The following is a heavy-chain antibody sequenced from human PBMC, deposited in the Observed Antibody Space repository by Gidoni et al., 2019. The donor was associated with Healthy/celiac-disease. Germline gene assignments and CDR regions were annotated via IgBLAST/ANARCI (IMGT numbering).Heavy chain of an antibody. CDR3: ARYDCSGGSCYSIY. V-gene: IGHV4-31*03. Sequence: QVQLQESGPGLVKPSQTLSPTCTFSGGSISSGGYYWSWTRQHPGKGLEWIGYIYYSGSTYYNPSLKSRVTISVDTSKNQFSLKLSSVTAADTAVYYCARYDCSGGSCYSIYWGQGTLVTVSS. CDR2: IYYSGST. CDR1: GGSISSGGYY. D-gene: IGHD2-15*01. J-gene: IGHJ4*02.